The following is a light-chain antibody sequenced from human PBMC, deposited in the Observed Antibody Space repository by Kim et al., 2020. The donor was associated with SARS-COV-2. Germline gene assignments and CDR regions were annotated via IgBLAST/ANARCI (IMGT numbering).Light chain of an antibody. Sequence: SASVGDRGTITCRASQGIRKYLAWYQQRPGKVPKLLIHAASTLVSGVPSRFSGSGSGTVFTLTIRSLQPEDVATYYCQTYDSVPYTFGQGTKLEI. J-gene: IGKJ2*01. V-gene: IGKV1-27*01. CDR3: QTYDSVPYT. CDR1: QGIRKY. CDR2: AAS.